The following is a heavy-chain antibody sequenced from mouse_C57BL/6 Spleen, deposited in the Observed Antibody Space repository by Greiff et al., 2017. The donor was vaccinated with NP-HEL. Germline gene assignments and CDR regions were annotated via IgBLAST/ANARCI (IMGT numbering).Heavy chain of an antibody. Sequence: QVQLQQPGAELVMPGASVKLSCKASGYTFTSYWMHWVKQRPGQGLEWIGEIDPSDSYTNYNQKFKGKSTLTVDESSSSAYMQLSSLTSEDSAVYYCARWGTVVENYAMDYWGQGDSVTVS. V-gene: IGHV1-69*01. CDR3: ARWGTVVENYAMDY. CDR2: IDPSDSYT. J-gene: IGHJ4*01. CDR1: GYTFTSYW. D-gene: IGHD1-1*01.